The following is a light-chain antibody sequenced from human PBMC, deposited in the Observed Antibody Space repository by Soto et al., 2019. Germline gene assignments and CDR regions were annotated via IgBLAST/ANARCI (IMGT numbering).Light chain of an antibody. CDR1: QSVSSN. J-gene: IGKJ4*01. CDR2: HAS. CDR3: QQYNKWPLT. Sequence: EILMTQSPATLSVSPGERATLSCRASQSVSSNLAWYQQKPGQAPRLLIYHASTRATGIPARFSGSGSGTEFTLTISSLQSEDFAVYYCQQYNKWPLTFGGGTKMEIK. V-gene: IGKV3-15*01.